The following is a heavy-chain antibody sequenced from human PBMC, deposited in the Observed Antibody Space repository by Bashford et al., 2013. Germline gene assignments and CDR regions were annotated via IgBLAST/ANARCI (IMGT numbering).Heavy chain of an antibody. D-gene: IGHD1-26*01. Sequence: ASVKVSCKASGYSFTDFYIHWVRQAPGQGVEWMGYINPNSGATKYAEMFQGRVTMTRDTSISTAYMELSSLRSDDTAVYFCARDGPVVGVWNAFDVWGQGTVVTVSS. V-gene: IGHV1-2*02. CDR2: INPNSGAT. J-gene: IGHJ3*01. CDR3: ARDGPVVGVWNAFDV. CDR1: GYSFTDFY.